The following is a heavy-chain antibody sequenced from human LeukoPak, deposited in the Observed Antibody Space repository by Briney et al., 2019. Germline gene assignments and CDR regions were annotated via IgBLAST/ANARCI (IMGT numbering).Heavy chain of an antibody. V-gene: IGHV1-69*13. CDR1: GGTFSSYA. Sequence: ASVKVSCKASGGTFSSYAISWVRQAPGQGLEWMGGIIPIFGTANYAQKFQGRVTITADESTSTAYMGLSSLRSEDTAVYYCARALVVVPAADNWFDPWGQGTLVTVSS. D-gene: IGHD2-2*01. CDR2: IIPIFGTA. J-gene: IGHJ5*02. CDR3: ARALVVVPAADNWFDP.